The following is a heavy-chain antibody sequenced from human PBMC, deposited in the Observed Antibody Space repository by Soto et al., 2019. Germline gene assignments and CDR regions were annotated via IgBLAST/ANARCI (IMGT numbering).Heavy chain of an antibody. D-gene: IGHD3-9*01. Sequence: AGRALRLSCAASGFTFSSDAMSVGRQPPGKGLEWVSAISGSGGSTYYADSVKGRFTISRDNSKNTLYLQMNSLRAEDTALYYCAIVNGILREMNAFDIWAQGTSVTGSS. CDR1: GFTFSSDA. V-gene: IGHV3-23*01. J-gene: IGHJ3*02. CDR3: AIVNGILREMNAFDI. CDR2: ISGSGGST.